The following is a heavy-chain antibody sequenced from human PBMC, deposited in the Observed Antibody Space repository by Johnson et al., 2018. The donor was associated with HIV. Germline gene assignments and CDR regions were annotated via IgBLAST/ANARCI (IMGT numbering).Heavy chain of an antibody. CDR3: ARDISGWYRGAFDI. CDR2: ISYDGSNK. V-gene: IGHV3-30*04. J-gene: IGHJ3*02. CDR1: GFTFSSYA. D-gene: IGHD6-19*01. Sequence: QVQLVESGGGVVQPERSLRLSCAASGFTFSSYAMHWVRQAPGKGLEWVAVISYDGSNKYYADPVKGRFTISRDNSKNTLYLQMNSLRAEDTALFLCARDISGWYRGAFDIWGQGTLVTVST.